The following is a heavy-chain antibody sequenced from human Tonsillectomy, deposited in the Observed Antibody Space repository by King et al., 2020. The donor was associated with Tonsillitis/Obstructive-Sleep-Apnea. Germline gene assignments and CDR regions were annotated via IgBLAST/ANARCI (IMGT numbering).Heavy chain of an antibody. D-gene: IGHD6-6*01. J-gene: IGHJ4*02. CDR1: GYTFTSYG. V-gene: IGHV1-18*01. CDR2: ISDYTGNT. CDR3: ARDSIAARPDTYVF. Sequence: VQLVESGAEVKKPGASVKVSCKASGYTFTSYGISWVRQAPGQGLEWMGWISDYTGNTNYAQKIQGRGTMTTDTTTSTVYMELRSLRSDDTAVYYCARDSIAARPDTYVFWGQGTLVTVSS.